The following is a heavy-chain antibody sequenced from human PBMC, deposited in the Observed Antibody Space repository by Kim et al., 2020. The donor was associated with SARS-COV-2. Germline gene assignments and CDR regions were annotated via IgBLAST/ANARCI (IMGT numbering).Heavy chain of an antibody. CDR2: GRGNT. J-gene: IGHJ5*02. CDR3: AAVDHSA. Sequence: GRGNTNYAPKFQERVTITRDMSTSTAYMELSSLRSEDTAVYYCAAVDHSAWGQGTLVTVSS. D-gene: IGHD2-2*03. V-gene: IGHV1-58*01.